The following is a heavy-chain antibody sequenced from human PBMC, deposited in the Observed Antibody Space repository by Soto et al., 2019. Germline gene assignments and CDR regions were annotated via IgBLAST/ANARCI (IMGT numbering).Heavy chain of an antibody. D-gene: IGHD5-18*01. V-gene: IGHV1-69*01. CDR2: IMPIFGTP. CDR1: AGTFSSYG. J-gene: IGHJ6*02. CDR3: ARDRSWKSYCYGISVPYFYGMDV. Sequence: QVQLVQSGAEVKKPGSSVKVSCKASAGTFSSYGISWVRQAPGQGLEWMGGIMPIFGTPNYAQKFQGRVTISADESTSTGYMELSSLTSEDTAVYYCARDRSWKSYCYGISVPYFYGMDVWGQGTTVTVSS.